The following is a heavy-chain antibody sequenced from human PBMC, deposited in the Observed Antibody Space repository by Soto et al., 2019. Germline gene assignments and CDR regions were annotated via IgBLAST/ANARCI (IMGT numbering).Heavy chain of an antibody. CDR1: GYTFTSYD. J-gene: IGHJ6*02. CDR3: PRHPLLLWFGYYSYGMDV. CDR2: MNPNSGNT. Sequence: QVQLVQSGAEVKKPGASVKVSCKASGYTFTSYDINWVRQATGQGLEWMGWMNPNSGNTGYAQKFQGRVTMTRNTAISTAYMELSSLRSEDTAVYYWPRHPLLLWFGYYSYGMDVWGQGTTVTVSS. D-gene: IGHD3-10*01. V-gene: IGHV1-8*01.